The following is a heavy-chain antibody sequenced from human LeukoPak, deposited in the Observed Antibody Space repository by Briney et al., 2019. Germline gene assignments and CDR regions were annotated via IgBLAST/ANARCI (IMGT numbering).Heavy chain of an antibody. CDR2: ISGSGGST. Sequence: PGGSLRLSCAASGFTFSSYAMSWVRQAPGKGLEWVSAISGSGGSTYYADSVKGRFTISRDNSKNTLYLQMNSLRAEDTAVYYCEKDSSGYSYETFDYWGQGTLVTVSS. V-gene: IGHV3-23*01. CDR3: EKDSSGYSYETFDY. D-gene: IGHD5-18*01. CDR1: GFTFSSYA. J-gene: IGHJ4*02.